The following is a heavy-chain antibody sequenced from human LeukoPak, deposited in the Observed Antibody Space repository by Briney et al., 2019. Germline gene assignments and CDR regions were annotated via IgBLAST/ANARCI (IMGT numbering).Heavy chain of an antibody. CDR2: ISVYNGNT. CDR1: GYTFSSYG. V-gene: IGHV1-18*01. D-gene: IGHD1-26*01. J-gene: IGHJ4*02. CDR3: ARDESSGSYYFDY. Sequence: ASVKVSCKASGYTFSSYGISWVRQAPGQGLEWMGWISVYNGNTNSAQKLQGRVTMTTDTSTSTAYMELRGLRSDDTAVYYCARDESSGSYYFDYWGQGTLVTVSS.